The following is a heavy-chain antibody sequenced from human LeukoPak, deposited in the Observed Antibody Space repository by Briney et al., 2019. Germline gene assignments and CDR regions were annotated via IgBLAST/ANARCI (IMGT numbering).Heavy chain of an antibody. CDR1: GFTFSSYS. CDR3: ARQVDYDILTGYPTTRFDY. CDR2: ISSSSSYI. Sequence: GGSLRLSCAASGFTFSSYSMNWVRQAPGKGLEWVSSISSSSSYIYYADSVKGRFTIPRDNAKNSLYLQMNSLRAEDTAVYYCARQVDYDILTGYPTTRFDYWGQGTLVTVSS. V-gene: IGHV3-21*01. J-gene: IGHJ4*02. D-gene: IGHD3-9*01.